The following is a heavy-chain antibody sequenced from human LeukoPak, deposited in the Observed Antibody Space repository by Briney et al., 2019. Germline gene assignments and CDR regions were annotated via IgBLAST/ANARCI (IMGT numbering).Heavy chain of an antibody. CDR1: GGSISGYY. D-gene: IGHD3-3*01. J-gene: IGHJ4*02. Sequence: PSETLSLTCAVYGGSISGYYWSWIRQPPGRGLEWIGESNDSGSTNYTPSLKSRVTISLDTSKNQFSLRLRSVTAADTAVYYCARGKDDYDFWSSYPHWGQGALVTVSS. CDR2: SNDSGST. V-gene: IGHV4-34*01. CDR3: ARGKDDYDFWSSYPH.